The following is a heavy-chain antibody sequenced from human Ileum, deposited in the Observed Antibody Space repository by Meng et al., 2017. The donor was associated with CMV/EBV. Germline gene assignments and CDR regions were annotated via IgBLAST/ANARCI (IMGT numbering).Heavy chain of an antibody. CDR1: GGSISTGDYY. CDR2: IFYSGGT. Sequence: SGGSISTGDYYWSWIRQNPGKGQEWIGYIFYSGGTYYNPSLKSRVNISIDTSKNQFSLKLSSVTAADTAVYYCARFWRRTYNWYFDLWGRGTLVTVSS. CDR3: ARFWRRTYNWYFDL. V-gene: IGHV4-31*02. D-gene: IGHD5-24*01. J-gene: IGHJ2*01.